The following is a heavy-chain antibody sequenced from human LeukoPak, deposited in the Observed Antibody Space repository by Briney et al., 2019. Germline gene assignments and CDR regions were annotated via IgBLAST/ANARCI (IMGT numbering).Heavy chain of an antibody. J-gene: IGHJ4*02. D-gene: IGHD1-14*01. V-gene: IGHV3-23*01. CDR2: VSGDGQRT. CDR1: GFTFNNYA. Sequence: GGSLRLSCAASGFTFNNYAMNWVRQTPGKGLQWVSAVSGDGQRTFYADSVKGRFTIFKDNSMNTLSLQMNSLRVEDTAVYYCAKEQDNLLLLSHFDSWGQGILVTVSA. CDR3: AKEQDNLLLLSHFDS.